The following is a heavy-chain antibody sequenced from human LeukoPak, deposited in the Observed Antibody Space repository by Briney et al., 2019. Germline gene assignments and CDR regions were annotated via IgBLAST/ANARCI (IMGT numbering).Heavy chain of an antibody. CDR1: GFTFTTYW. J-gene: IGHJ1*01. Sequence: GGSLRLSCAASGFTFTTYWMHWVRQAPGKGLVWVSHINSDGSITSYADSVKGRFTISRDNAKNTLYLQMNSLRAEDTAVYYCARAREGAAAQHWGQGTLVTVSS. CDR2: INSDGSIT. CDR3: ARAREGAAAQH. V-gene: IGHV3-74*01. D-gene: IGHD6-13*01.